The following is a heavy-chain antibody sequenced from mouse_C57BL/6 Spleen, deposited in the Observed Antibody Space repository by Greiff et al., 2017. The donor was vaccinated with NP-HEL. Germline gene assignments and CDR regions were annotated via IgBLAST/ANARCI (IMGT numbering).Heavy chain of an antibody. CDR1: GFNIKDYY. V-gene: IGHV14-1*01. J-gene: IGHJ4*01. CDR2: IDPEDGDT. CDR3: TRDGGDAMDY. Sequence: EVQLQQSGAELVRPGASVKLSCTASGFNIKDYYMHWVKQRAEQGLEWIGRIDPEDGDTEYAPKFQGKATMTADTSSNTAYLQLSSLTSEDTAVYYCTRDGGDAMDYWGQGTSVTVSS. D-gene: IGHD3-3*01.